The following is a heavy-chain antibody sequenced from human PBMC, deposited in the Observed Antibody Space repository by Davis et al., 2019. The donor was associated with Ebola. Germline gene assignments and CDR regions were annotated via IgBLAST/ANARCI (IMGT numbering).Heavy chain of an antibody. CDR1: GGSISSYY. D-gene: IGHD6-13*01. J-gene: IGHJ1*01. Sequence: PGGSLRLSCTVSGGSISSYYWSWIRQPPGKGLEWIGYIYYSGSTNYNPSLKSRVTISVDTSKNQFSLKLSSVTAADTAVYYCARSIAAAGTPLFQHWGQGTLVTVSS. CDR3: ARSIAAAGTPLFQH. CDR2: IYYSGST. V-gene: IGHV4-59*01.